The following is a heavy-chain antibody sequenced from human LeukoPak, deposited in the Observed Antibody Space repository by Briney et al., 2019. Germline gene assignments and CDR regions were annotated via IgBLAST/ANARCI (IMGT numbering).Heavy chain of an antibody. CDR1: GYTFTGYY. CDR2: IIPIFGTA. J-gene: IGHJ4*02. Sequence: SVKVSCKASGYTFTGYYMHWVRQAPGRGLEWMGGIIPIFGTANYAQKFQGRVTITADESTSTAYMELSSLRSEDTAVYYCAREGSYYDFWSGYYTGSGRGYFDYWGQGTLVTVSS. D-gene: IGHD3-3*01. V-gene: IGHV1-69*13. CDR3: AREGSYYDFWSGYYTGSGRGYFDY.